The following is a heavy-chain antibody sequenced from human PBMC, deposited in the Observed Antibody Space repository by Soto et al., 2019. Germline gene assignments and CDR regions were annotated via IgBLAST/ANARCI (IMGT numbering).Heavy chain of an antibody. CDR1: GFTFSSYA. Sequence: GGSLRLSCAASGFTFSSYAMNWVRQAPGKGLEWVSRISGSGDSTHYADSMKGRFTISRDNSKNTLYLQMNSLRAEDTAVYFCAKDSSRLETTVTPYFDYWGQGSLVTVSS. J-gene: IGHJ4*02. D-gene: IGHD4-17*01. CDR3: AKDSSRLETTVTPYFDY. V-gene: IGHV3-23*01. CDR2: ISGSGDST.